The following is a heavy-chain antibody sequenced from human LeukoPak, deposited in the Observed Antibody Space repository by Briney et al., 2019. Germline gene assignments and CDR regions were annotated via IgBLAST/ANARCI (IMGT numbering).Heavy chain of an antibody. Sequence: PSETLSLTCGVSGGSISSTNWWSWVRQPPGQGLEWIGEISLTGETNYNPSLNGRVTMSLDGSRNQLSLTLTSVTAADTAIYYCSRESGAFCLFGYWGQGTLVIVPP. CDR1: GGSISSTNW. D-gene: IGHD1-26*01. J-gene: IGHJ4*02. V-gene: IGHV4-4*02. CDR2: ISLTGET. CDR3: SRESGAFCLFGY.